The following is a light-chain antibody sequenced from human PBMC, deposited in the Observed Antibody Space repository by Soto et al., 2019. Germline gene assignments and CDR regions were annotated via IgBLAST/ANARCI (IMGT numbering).Light chain of an antibody. J-gene: IGLJ2*01. CDR3: QSYDSSLSVVV. Sequence: QSVLTQPPSVSGAPGQRVTISCTGSSSNIGAGYDVHWYQQLPGTAPKLLIYGNSNRPSGVPDRFSGSKSGTSASLAITGRQAEQESDYHCQSYDSSLSVVVFGGATKRTVL. CDR2: GNS. V-gene: IGLV1-40*01. CDR1: SSNIGAGYD.